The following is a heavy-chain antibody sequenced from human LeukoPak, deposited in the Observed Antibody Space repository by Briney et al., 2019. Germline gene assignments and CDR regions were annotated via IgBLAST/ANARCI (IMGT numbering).Heavy chain of an antibody. CDR2: ISYDGSNK. D-gene: IGHD6-13*01. CDR3: ASPEPTAAAGTELDY. CDR1: GFTFSSYA. J-gene: IGHJ4*02. Sequence: PGGSPRLSCAASGFTFSSYAMHWVRQAPGKGLEWVAVISYDGSNKYYADSVKGRFTISRDNSKNTLYLQMNSLRAEDTAVYYCASPEPTAAAGTELDYWGQGTLVTVSS. V-gene: IGHV3-30*04.